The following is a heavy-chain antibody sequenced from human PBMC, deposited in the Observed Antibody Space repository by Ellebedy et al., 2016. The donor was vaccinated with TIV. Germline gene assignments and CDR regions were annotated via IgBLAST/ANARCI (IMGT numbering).Heavy chain of an antibody. Sequence: GESLKISCAASGLPFSSYGMHSVRQAPGKGLEWVAAISHDGCVNYNADSVKGRFSISRDNSENILYLQMNGLRPDDTAVYYCAKEIGRGGSYLDAFDIWGQGTMVTVSS. V-gene: IGHV3-30*18. D-gene: IGHD1-26*01. CDR2: ISHDGCVN. J-gene: IGHJ3*02. CDR1: GLPFSSYG. CDR3: AKEIGRGGSYLDAFDI.